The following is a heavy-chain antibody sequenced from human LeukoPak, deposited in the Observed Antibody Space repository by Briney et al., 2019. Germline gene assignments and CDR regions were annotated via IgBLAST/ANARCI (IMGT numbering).Heavy chain of an antibody. V-gene: IGHV5-51*01. J-gene: IGHJ4*02. CDR2: IYPGDSDT. D-gene: IGHD6-13*01. CDR3: ARQSPYSYSWMYYFDN. CDR1: EYSFTSYW. Sequence: GESLKISCKGSEYSFTSYWIGWVRQMPGKGLEWMGIIYPGDSDTRYSPSFQGQVTISADKSISTAYLQWSSLKASDTAMYYCARQSPYSYSWMYYFDNWGQGTLVTVSS.